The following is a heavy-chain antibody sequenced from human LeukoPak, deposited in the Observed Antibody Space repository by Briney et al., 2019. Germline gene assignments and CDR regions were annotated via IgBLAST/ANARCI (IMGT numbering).Heavy chain of an antibody. Sequence: GGSLRLSCAASGFTFSSYGMHWVRQAPGKGLELVAVISYDGSNKYYADSVKGRFTISRDNSKNTLYLQMNSLRAEDTAVYFCKKDTAYDILTGLDYWGQGTLVTVSS. D-gene: IGHD3-9*01. J-gene: IGHJ4*02. CDR1: GFTFSSYG. V-gene: IGHV3-30*18. CDR3: KKDTAYDILTGLDY. CDR2: ISYDGSNK.